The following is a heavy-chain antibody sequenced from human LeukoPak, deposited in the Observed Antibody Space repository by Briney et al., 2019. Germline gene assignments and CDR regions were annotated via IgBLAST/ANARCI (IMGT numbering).Heavy chain of an antibody. J-gene: IGHJ4*02. CDR1: GFTFSSYE. D-gene: IGHD3-10*01. Sequence: GGSLRLSCAASGFTFSSYEMNWVRQAPGKGLEWVSYISSGSTIYYADSVKGRFTISRDNAKNSLYLQMNSLRAEDTAVYYCARKYYYGSGSYYLSYFDYWGQGTLATVSS. CDR3: ARKYYYGSGSYYLSYFDY. CDR2: ISSGSTI. V-gene: IGHV3-48*03.